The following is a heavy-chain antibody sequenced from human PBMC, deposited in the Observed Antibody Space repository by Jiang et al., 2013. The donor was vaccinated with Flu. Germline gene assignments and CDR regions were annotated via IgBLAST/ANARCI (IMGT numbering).Heavy chain of an antibody. CDR3: ARSSGSSWDHYQYGMFV. Sequence: SGAEVKKPGSSVKVSCKSSGGTFSSYSFSWVRQAPGKGLEWMGGISTISGSADYAQTFEGRVTIEAGKSTSTVYMEVNSLRSEDTAVYFCARSSGSSWDHYQYGMFVWGQGTTV. CDR1: GGTFSSYS. V-gene: IGHV1-69*06. CDR2: ISTISGSA. J-gene: IGHJ6*02. D-gene: IGHD3-10*01.